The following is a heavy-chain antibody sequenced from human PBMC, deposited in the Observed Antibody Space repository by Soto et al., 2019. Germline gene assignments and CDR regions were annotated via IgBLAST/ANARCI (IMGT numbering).Heavy chain of an antibody. CDR2: IKQDGSGT. J-gene: IGHJ4*02. CDR3: AGVEMATNPWDFDY. V-gene: IGHV3-7*01. Sequence: PGGSLRLSCAASGFTFGSYLMNWVRQAPGKGLEWVGSIKQDGSGTYYVDSVKGRFTISRDNAKNSLSLQMNSLRADDTAVYYCAGVEMATNPWDFDYWGQGTLVTVSS. D-gene: IGHD5-12*01. CDR1: GFTFGSYL.